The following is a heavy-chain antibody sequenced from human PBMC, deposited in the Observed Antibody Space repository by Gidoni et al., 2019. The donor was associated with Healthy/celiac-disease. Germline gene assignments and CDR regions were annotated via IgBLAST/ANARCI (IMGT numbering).Heavy chain of an antibody. D-gene: IGHD3-10*01. CDR3: AKDSYGSGGVYYFDY. CDR1: GLTFSSYA. J-gene: IGHJ4*02. V-gene: IGHV3-23*01. CDR2: ISGSGCST. Sequence: EVQLLEAGGGLVQPGGPLRLSCAASGLTFSSYAMSWVRQAPAKGLEWVSAISGSGCSTYYAGSVKGRFTISRDNSKNTLYLQMNSLRAEDTAVYYCAKDSYGSGGVYYFDYWGQGTLVTVSS.